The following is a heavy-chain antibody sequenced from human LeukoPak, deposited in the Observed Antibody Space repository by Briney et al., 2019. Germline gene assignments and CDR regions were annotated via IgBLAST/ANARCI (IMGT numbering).Heavy chain of an antibody. V-gene: IGHV3-23*01. CDR1: GFTFSSYA. CDR3: AKTDLWFGEFYFDY. CDR2: ISGSGGST. Sequence: GGSLRLSCAASGFTFSSYAMSWVRQAPGKGLEWVSAISGSGGSTYYADSVKGRFTIARDNSKNTLYLQMNSLRAEDTAVYYCAKTDLWFGEFYFDYWGQGTLVTVSS. J-gene: IGHJ4*02. D-gene: IGHD3-10*01.